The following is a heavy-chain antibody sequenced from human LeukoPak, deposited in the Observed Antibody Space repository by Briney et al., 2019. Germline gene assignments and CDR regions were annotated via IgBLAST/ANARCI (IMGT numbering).Heavy chain of an antibody. J-gene: IGHJ6*02. CDR2: MNPNSGNT. V-gene: IGHV1-8*01. D-gene: IGHD5-12*01. CDR3: ARRVLSGYDSHYYYYYGMDV. Sequence: ASVKVSCKASGYTFTSYDINWVRQATGQGLEWMGWMNPNSGNTGYAQKFQGRVTMTRNTSISTAYMELSSLRSEDTAVYYCARRVLSGYDSHYYYYYGMDVWGQGTTVTVSS. CDR1: GYTFTSYD.